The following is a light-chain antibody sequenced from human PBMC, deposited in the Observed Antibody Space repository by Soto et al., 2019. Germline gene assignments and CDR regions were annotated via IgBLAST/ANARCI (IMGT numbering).Light chain of an antibody. Sequence: SALTQPASVSGSPGQSITLSCTGTSSDVGGYNYVSWYQQHPGKAPKLMLYEVSNRPSGVSFRFSGSKSGNTASLTISGLQAEDEADYYCSSYTSSSTYVFGTGTKVTVL. CDR2: EVS. CDR3: SSYTSSSTYV. CDR1: SSDVGGYNY. J-gene: IGLJ1*01. V-gene: IGLV2-14*01.